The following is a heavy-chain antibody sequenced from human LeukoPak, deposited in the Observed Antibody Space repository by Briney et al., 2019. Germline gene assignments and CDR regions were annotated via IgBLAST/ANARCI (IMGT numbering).Heavy chain of an antibody. V-gene: IGHV4-59*01. D-gene: IGHD3-22*01. CDR1: GYSISNGYY. CDR2: IYYSGST. CDR3: ARGRDYYDSSGYLGDY. J-gene: IGHJ4*02. Sequence: SETLSLTCTVSGYSISNGYYWSWIRQPPGKGLEWIGYIYYSGSTNYNPSLKSRVTISVDTSKNQFSLKLSSVTAADTAVYYCARGRDYYDSSGYLGDYWGQGTLVTVSS.